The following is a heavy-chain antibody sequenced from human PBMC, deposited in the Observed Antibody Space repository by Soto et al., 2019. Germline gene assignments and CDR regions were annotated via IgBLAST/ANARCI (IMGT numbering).Heavy chain of an antibody. CDR2: IDPSDSYT. J-gene: IGHJ4*02. D-gene: IGHD3-10*01. CDR3: ARGTVVRGIITYPDY. V-gene: IGHV5-10-1*01. Sequence: GESLKISCQGSGYSFTTYWITWVRQMPGKGLEWMGTIDPSDSYTNYSPSFQGHVTISVDTSITTAYLQWSSLKASDTAMYYCARGTVVRGIITYPDYWGQGSLVTVSS. CDR1: GYSFTTYW.